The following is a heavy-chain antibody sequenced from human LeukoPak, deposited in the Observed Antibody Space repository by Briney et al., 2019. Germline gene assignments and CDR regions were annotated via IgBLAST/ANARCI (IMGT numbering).Heavy chain of an antibody. CDR1: GFSLSTSGVG. CDR2: IYWDDDK. V-gene: IGHV2-5*02. Sequence: SGPTLVNPTQTLTLTCTFSGFSLSTSGVGVGWIRQPPGRALEWLALIYWDDDKRYSPSLKSRLTITKDTSRNQVVPTMTNMDPVDTATYYCAHMIYSNSYFDYWGQGTLVTVSS. D-gene: IGHD4-11*01. J-gene: IGHJ4*02. CDR3: AHMIYSNSYFDY.